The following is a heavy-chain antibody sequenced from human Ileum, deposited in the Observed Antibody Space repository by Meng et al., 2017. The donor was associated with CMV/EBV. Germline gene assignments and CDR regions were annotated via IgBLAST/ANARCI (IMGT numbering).Heavy chain of an antibody. D-gene: IGHD3/OR15-3a*01. CDR1: GFTFTSYS. Sequence: GGSLRLSCAVSGFTFTSYSMNWVRQAPGKGLEWISYIGVGSTTVLYADSVKGRFTISRDNGKSSLYLRVNSLRAEDTAVYYCVRDEDWAFDYWGQGTMVTVSS. CDR2: IGVGSTTV. CDR3: VRDEDWAFDY. J-gene: IGHJ4*02. V-gene: IGHV3-48*04.